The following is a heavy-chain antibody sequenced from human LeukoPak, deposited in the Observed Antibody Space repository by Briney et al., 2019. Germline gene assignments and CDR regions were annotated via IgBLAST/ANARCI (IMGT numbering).Heavy chain of an antibody. CDR3: ARELVVRAGDYFDN. J-gene: IGHJ4*02. Sequence: GGSLRLSCAASGFTFSSHWMHWVRQAPGKGLVWVARINGDGSSIRYADSVKGRFTISRDNAKNTLFLQMNSLRDEDTAVYSCARELVVRAGDYFDNGGQGTLVTVSS. CDR2: INGDGSSI. V-gene: IGHV3-74*01. CDR1: GFTFSSHW. D-gene: IGHD2-2*01.